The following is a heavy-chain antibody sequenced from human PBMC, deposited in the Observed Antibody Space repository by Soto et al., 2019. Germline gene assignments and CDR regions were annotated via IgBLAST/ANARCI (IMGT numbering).Heavy chain of an antibody. V-gene: IGHV4-4*07. D-gene: IGHD4-17*01. CDR2: IYTTRSP. J-gene: IGHJ5*02. CDR3: ARSPAYGDYANLDT. Sequence: XATLCLTCTVTGDSVSKYYWNWIRQPSGKGLEWIGRIYTTRSPNYNPSLKSRVTMSVDTSKNQFSLKLNLSSVTAADTAVYYCARSPAYGDYANLDTWGPGTLVTVSS. CDR1: GDSVSKYY.